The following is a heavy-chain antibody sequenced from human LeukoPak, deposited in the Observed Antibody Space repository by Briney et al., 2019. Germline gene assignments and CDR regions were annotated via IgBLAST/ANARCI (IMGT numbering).Heavy chain of an antibody. D-gene: IGHD1-20*01. CDR1: GGLISSSGNFS. Sequence: SETLSLTCSVSGGLISSSGNFSWSWIRQVPGKGLEWIGSVYYTGYSYDNPSLKSRVTVSVDTSKNQFSLKLNSVTAADTAIYYCARQGAITARRTHYYAMDVWGPGTTVTVSS. J-gene: IGHJ6*02. CDR2: VYYTGYS. V-gene: IGHV4-39*01. CDR3: ARQGAITARRTHYYAMDV.